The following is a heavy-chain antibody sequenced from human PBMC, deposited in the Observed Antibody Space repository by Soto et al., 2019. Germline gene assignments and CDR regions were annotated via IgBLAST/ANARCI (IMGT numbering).Heavy chain of an antibody. Sequence: ASVKVSCKASGYTFTGYYMHWVRQAPGQGLEWMGWINPNSGGTNYAKQFQGWVTMTRDTSISTASMELSRLRSDDTVVYYCCLGYCTNGVCYTQFDYWGQGTLVTVSS. CDR1: GYTFTGYY. D-gene: IGHD2-8*01. CDR2: INPNSGGT. V-gene: IGHV1-2*04. CDR3: CLGYCTNGVCYTQFDY. J-gene: IGHJ4*02.